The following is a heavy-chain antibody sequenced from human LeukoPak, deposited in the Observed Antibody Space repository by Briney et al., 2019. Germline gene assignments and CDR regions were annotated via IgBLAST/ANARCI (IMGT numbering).Heavy chain of an antibody. J-gene: IGHJ4*02. CDR1: GYNFVGYY. V-gene: IGHV1-18*04. D-gene: IGHD3-3*01. CDR3: ARDRTPYYDFWIGYYGYYFDY. CDR2: IGAYNGNT. Sequence: ASVKVSCKASGYNFVGYYIHWVRQAPGQGLEWMGWIGAYNGNTNYAQKLQGRVTMTTDTSTSTAYMELRSLRSDDTAVYYCARDRTPYYDFWIGYYGYYFDYWDQGTLVTVAS.